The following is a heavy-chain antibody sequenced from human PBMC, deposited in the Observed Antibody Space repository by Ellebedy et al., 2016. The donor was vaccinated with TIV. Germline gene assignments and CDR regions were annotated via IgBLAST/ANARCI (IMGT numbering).Heavy chain of an antibody. Sequence: ASVKVSXXVSGYTLTELSMHWVRQAPGKGLEWMGGFDPEDGETIYAQKFQGRVTVTEDTSTDTAYMELSSLRSEDTAVYYCATRNYYDSSGYYRGVDYYYYYGMDVWGQGTTVTVSS. D-gene: IGHD3-22*01. V-gene: IGHV1-24*01. CDR1: GYTLTELS. CDR3: ATRNYYDSSGYYRGVDYYYYYGMDV. CDR2: FDPEDGET. J-gene: IGHJ6*02.